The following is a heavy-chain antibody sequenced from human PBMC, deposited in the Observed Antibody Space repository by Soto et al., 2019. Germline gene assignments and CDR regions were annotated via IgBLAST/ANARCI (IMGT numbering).Heavy chain of an antibody. J-gene: IGHJ5*02. CDR2: IYYSGST. Sequence: LSLTCTVSGGSISSSSYYWGWIRQPPGKGLEWIGSIYYSGSTYYNPSLKSRVTISVDTSKNQFSLKLSSVTAADTAVYYCARHSLRTGAVVAGNPDKTENWFDPWGQGTLVTVSS. D-gene: IGHD2-15*01. V-gene: IGHV4-39*01. CDR3: ARHSLRTGAVVAGNPDKTENWFDP. CDR1: GGSISSSSYY.